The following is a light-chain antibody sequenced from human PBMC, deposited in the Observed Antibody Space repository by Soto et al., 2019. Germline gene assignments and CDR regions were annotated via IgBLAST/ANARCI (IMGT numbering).Light chain of an antibody. Sequence: QSALTQPASVSGFPGQSITISCTGTSSDVGGYNYVSWYQQHPGKAPKLMIYEVSNRPSGVSNRFSGSKSGNTASLTISGLQAEDEADYYCSSYTSSSTEVFGTGTQVTVL. CDR3: SSYTSSSTEV. CDR2: EVS. J-gene: IGLJ1*01. CDR1: SSDVGGYNY. V-gene: IGLV2-14*01.